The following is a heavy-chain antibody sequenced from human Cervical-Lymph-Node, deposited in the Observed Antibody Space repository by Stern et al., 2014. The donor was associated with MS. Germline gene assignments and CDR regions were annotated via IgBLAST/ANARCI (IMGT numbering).Heavy chain of an antibody. J-gene: IGHJ4*02. V-gene: IGHV2-5*02. Sequence: QITLKESGPTLVKPTQTLTLTCTFSGFSHSTTGVGVAWIRQPPGKALEWLALIYWDDDKRYSPSLERRLTITKDTSKNQVVLTMTNMDPVDTATYYCVHSHYYDSHIPYLYFHYWGQGTLVTVSS. CDR2: IYWDDDK. CDR3: VHSHYYDSHIPYLYFHY. CDR1: GFSHSTTGVG. D-gene: IGHD3-22*01.